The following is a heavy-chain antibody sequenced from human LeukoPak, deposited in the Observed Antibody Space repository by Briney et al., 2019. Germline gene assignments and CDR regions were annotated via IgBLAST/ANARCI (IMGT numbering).Heavy chain of an antibody. CDR2: INWNGGST. CDR1: GFTFDDYG. CDR3: ARDESHYGSGSFHFDY. Sequence: GGSLRLSCAASGFTFDDYGMSWVRQAPGKGLEWVSGINWNGGSTGYADSVKGRFTISRDNAKNTLYLQMNSLRAEDTAVYYCARDESHYGSGSFHFDYWGQGTLVTVSS. D-gene: IGHD3-10*01. J-gene: IGHJ4*02. V-gene: IGHV3-20*04.